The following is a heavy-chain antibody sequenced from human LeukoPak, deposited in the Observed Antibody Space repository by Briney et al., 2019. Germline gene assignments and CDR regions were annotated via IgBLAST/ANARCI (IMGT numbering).Heavy chain of an antibody. V-gene: IGHV6-1*01. CDR3: AGERKEQWLALYYYYGMDV. J-gene: IGHJ6*04. CDR2: TYCRSKWYN. D-gene: IGHD6-19*01. CDR1: GDRVSSNSAA. Sequence: SQTLSLTCAISGDRVSSNSAAWNWIRQSPSRGLEWLGRTYCRSKWYNDYAVSVKSRITINPDTSKNQFSLQLNSVTPEDTAVYYCAGERKEQWLALYYYYGMDVWGKGTTVTVSS.